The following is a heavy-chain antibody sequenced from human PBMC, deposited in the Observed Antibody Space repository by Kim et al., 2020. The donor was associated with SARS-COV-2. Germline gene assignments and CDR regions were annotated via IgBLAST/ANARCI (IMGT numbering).Heavy chain of an antibody. J-gene: IGHJ4*02. CDR2: IWYDGSNK. Sequence: GGSLRLSCAASGFTFSSYGMHWVRQAPGKGLEWVAVIWYDGSNKYYVDSVKGRFTISRDNSKNTLYLQMNSLRAEDTAVYYCAREIRDDYGDYGVIDYWGQGTLVTVSS. CDR1: GFTFSSYG. D-gene: IGHD4-17*01. V-gene: IGHV3-33*01. CDR3: AREIRDDYGDYGVIDY.